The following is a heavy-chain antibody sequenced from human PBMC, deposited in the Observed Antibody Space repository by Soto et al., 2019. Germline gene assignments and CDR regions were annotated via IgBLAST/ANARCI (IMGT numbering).Heavy chain of an antibody. D-gene: IGHD4-4*01. J-gene: IGHJ4*02. CDR3: ARDYSGNVFDY. V-gene: IGHV4-34*01. CDR1: GGSFSGYY. CDR2: INHSGST. Sequence: QVQLQQWGAGLLKPSETLSLTCAVYGGSFSGYYWSWIRQPPGKGLEWIGEINHSGSTNYNPSLKSRVTISVDTSKNQFSLKLSSVTAADTAVYYCARDYSGNVFDYWGQGTLVTVSS.